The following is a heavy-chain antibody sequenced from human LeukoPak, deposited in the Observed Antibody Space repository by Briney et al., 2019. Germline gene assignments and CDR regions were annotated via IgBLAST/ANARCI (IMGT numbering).Heavy chain of an antibody. CDR3: ARVIGYCSGGSCYSSYYYGMDV. CDR1: GGSFSGYY. D-gene: IGHD2-15*01. J-gene: IGHJ6*02. CDR2: INHSGST. Sequence: SETLSLTCAVYGGSFSGYYWSWIRQPPGKGLEWIGEINHSGSTNYNPSLKSRVTISVDTSKNQFSLKLSSVTAADTAVYYCARVIGYCSGGSCYSSYYYGMDVWGQGTTVTVSS. V-gene: IGHV4-34*01.